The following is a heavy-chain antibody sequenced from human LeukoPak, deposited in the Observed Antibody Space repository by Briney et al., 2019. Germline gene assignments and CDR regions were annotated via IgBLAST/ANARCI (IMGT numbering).Heavy chain of an antibody. CDR2: ISSSSSYI. Sequence: GGSLRLSCAASGFTFSSYSMNWVRQAPGKGLEWVSSISSSSSYIYYADPVKGRFTISRDNAKNSLYLQMNSLRAEDTAVYYCARDLYSGSYDDAFDIWGQGTMVTVSS. V-gene: IGHV3-21*01. CDR1: GFTFSSYS. D-gene: IGHD1-26*01. J-gene: IGHJ3*02. CDR3: ARDLYSGSYDDAFDI.